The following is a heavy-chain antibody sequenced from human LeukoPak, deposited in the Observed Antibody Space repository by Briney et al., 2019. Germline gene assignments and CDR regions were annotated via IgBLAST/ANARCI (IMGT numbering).Heavy chain of an antibody. V-gene: IGHV1-69*01. D-gene: IGHD5-24*01. CDR3: ARGIRDGYSSDY. CDR2: INPIFGTA. Sequence: SEKVSCKASVATSSSYTICWVRHGPRPGHVWVRGINPIFGTANYAQKLQGRVTITADGSTSTAYMELSSLRSEDTAVYYCARGIRDGYSSDYWGQGTLVTVSS. J-gene: IGHJ4*02. CDR1: VATSSSYT.